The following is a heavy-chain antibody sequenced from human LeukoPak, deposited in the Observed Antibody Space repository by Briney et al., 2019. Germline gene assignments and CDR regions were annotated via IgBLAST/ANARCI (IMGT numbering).Heavy chain of an antibody. Sequence: PSETLSLTCAVYGGSFSGYYWRWIRQPPGKGLEWIGEINHSGSTNYNPSLKSRVTISVDTSKNQFSLKLSSVTAADTAVYYCARAGTAAGRRWFDPWGQGTLVTVSS. CDR2: INHSGST. V-gene: IGHV4-34*01. CDR3: ARAGTAAGRRWFDP. D-gene: IGHD6-13*01. CDR1: GGSFSGYY. J-gene: IGHJ5*02.